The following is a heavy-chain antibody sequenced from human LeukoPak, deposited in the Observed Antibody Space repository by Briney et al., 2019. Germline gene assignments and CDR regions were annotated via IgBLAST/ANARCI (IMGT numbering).Heavy chain of an antibody. Sequence: GGSLRLSCAASGFTVSSNYMSWVRQAPGKGLEWVSVIYSGGSSYYADSVKGRFTISRDNSKNTLYLQMNSLRAEDTAVYYCARAPDTAMVNDYWGQEPWSPSPQ. CDR2: IYSGGSS. CDR3: ARAPDTAMVNDY. J-gene: IGHJ4*01. CDR1: GFTVSSNY. D-gene: IGHD5-18*01. V-gene: IGHV3-53*01.